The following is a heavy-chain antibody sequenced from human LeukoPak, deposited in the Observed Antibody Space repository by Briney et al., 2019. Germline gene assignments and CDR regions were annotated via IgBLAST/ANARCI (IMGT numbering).Heavy chain of an antibody. CDR1: GGTFSSYT. Sequence: SVKVSCKASGGTFSSYTISWVRQAPGQGLEWMGRIIPILGIANYAQKFQGRVTITANKSTSTAYMELSSLRSEDTAVYYCARDAALTVTMAYYWGQGTLVTVSS. J-gene: IGHJ4*02. CDR3: ARDAALTVTMAYY. V-gene: IGHV1-69*04. D-gene: IGHD4-11*01. CDR2: IIPILGIA.